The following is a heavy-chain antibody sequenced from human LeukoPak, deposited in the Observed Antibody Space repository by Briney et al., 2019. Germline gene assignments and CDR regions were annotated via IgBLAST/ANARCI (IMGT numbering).Heavy chain of an antibody. CDR2: IRYDGSNK. V-gene: IGHV3-30*02. J-gene: IGHJ5*02. CDR3: AKQGGGNNWFDP. D-gene: IGHD2-15*01. CDR1: GFTFSSYG. Sequence: PGGPLRLSCAASGFTFSSYGMHWVRHAPGKGLEWVAFIRYDGSNKYYADSVKGRFTISRDNSKNTLYLQMNSLRAEDTAVYYCAKQGGGNNWFDPWGQGTLVTVSS.